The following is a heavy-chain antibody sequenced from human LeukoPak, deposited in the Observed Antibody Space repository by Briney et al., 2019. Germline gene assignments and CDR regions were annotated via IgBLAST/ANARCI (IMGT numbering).Heavy chain of an antibody. Sequence: GESLRISCKGSGYSFTSYWISWVRQMPGKGREWMGRIDPSDSYTNYSPSFQGHVTISADKSISTAYLQWSSLKASDTAMYYCARAVGVADHFDYWGQGTLVTVSS. J-gene: IGHJ4*02. CDR3: ARAVGVADHFDY. CDR2: IDPSDSYT. V-gene: IGHV5-10-1*01. CDR1: GYSFTSYW. D-gene: IGHD2-15*01.